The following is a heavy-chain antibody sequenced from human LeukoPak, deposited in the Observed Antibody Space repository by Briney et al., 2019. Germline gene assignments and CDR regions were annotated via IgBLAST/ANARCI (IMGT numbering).Heavy chain of an antibody. Sequence: ASVKVSCKASGGTFSSYAISWVRQASGQGLEWMGGIIPIFGTANYAQKFQGRVTLTTDTSTSTAYMELSSLRSDDTAVYYCARSFYDDSGYSAWFNWGQGTLVTVSS. V-gene: IGHV1-69*05. CDR2: IIPIFGTA. J-gene: IGHJ4*02. D-gene: IGHD3-22*01. CDR1: GGTFSSYA. CDR3: ARSFYDDSGYSAWFN.